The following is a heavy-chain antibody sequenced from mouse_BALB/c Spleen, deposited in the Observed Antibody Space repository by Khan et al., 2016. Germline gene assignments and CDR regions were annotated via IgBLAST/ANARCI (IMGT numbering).Heavy chain of an antibody. Sequence: EVKLEVSGGGLVQPGGSMKLSCTASGLTLSDAWMDWVRQSPEKGHEGVAEIRTKANNHATYYAESVKGRFSISRDDSKSSVYLQMNSLIPEDTGIYYCTRRGIAMDYWGQGTSVTVSS. CDR1: GLTLSDAW. V-gene: IGHV6-6*01. CDR2: IRTKANNHAT. J-gene: IGHJ4*01. CDR3: TRRGIAMDY.